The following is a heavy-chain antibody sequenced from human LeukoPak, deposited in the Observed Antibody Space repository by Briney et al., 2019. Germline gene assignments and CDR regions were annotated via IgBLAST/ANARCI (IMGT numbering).Heavy chain of an antibody. CDR3: ARARGYDDSGYENWFDP. D-gene: IGHD5-12*01. J-gene: IGHJ5*02. V-gene: IGHV3-74*01. CDR2: INSDGSST. CDR1: GFTFSSYW. Sequence: GGSLRLSCAASGFTFSSYWMHGVRQAPGKGLVWVSRINSDGSSTSYADSVKGRFTISRDNAKNTLYLQMNSLRAEDTAVYYCARARGYDDSGYENWFDPWGQGTLVTVSS.